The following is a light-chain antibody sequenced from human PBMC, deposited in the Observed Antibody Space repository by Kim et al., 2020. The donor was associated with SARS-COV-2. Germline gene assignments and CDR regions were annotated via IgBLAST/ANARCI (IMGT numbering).Light chain of an antibody. Sequence: EIVLTQSPATLSLSPGERATLSCRASQSISNYLAWYQQKPGQAPRLLIYDVSNRAPGIPARFSGSGSGTDFTLTISSLEPDDFAVYFCHQRAHWPRFTFGPGTKVDIK. CDR2: DVS. J-gene: IGKJ3*01. V-gene: IGKV3-11*01. CDR3: HQRAHWPRFT. CDR1: QSISNY.